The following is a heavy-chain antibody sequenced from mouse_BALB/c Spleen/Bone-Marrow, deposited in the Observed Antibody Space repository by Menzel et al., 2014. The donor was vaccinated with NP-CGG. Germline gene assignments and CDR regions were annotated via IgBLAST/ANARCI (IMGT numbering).Heavy chain of an antibody. D-gene: IGHD1-1*02. J-gene: IGHJ2*01. CDR1: GFTFSDYY. V-gene: IGHV5-4*02. CDR3: ARDMGDY. CDR2: ISDGGTYS. Sequence: EVQLVESGGGLMKPGGSLKLSCAASGFTFSDYYMYWVRQTPEKRLEWVATISDGGTYSYYADSVKGRFTISRDNAKSNLYLQMNSLKSEDTAMYYCARDMGDYWGQGTTLTVPS.